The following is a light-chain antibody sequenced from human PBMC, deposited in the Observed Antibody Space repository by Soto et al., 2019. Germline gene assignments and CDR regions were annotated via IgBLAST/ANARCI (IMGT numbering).Light chain of an antibody. V-gene: IGLV2-14*01. CDR3: NSYTNTDTFWV. Sequence: QSALTQPASVSGSPGQSITISCTGTSSDVGGYNHVSWYQQHSGKVPKVIIYEGSTRPSGVSDRFSGSKSGNTASLTISGLQPEDEADYYCNSYTNTDTFWVFGGGTKLTVL. CDR1: SSDVGGYNH. J-gene: IGLJ3*02. CDR2: EGS.